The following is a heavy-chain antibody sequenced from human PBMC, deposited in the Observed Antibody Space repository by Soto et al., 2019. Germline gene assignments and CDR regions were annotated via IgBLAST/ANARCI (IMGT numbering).Heavy chain of an antibody. CDR1: GGSISSGGYY. CDR3: ARADDYGDPGSYWYFDL. V-gene: IGHV4-31*03. D-gene: IGHD4-17*01. Sequence: QVQLQESGPGLVKPSQTLSLTCTVSGGSISSGGYYWSWIRQHPGKGLEWIGYIYYSGSTYYNPSLQSRVTIAVDASKNQFALKLSSVTAADTAVYYCARADDYGDPGSYWYFDLWGRGTLVTVSS. CDR2: IYYSGST. J-gene: IGHJ2*01.